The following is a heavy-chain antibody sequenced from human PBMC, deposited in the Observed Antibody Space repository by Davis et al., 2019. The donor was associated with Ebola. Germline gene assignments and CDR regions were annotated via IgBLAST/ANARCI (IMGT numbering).Heavy chain of an antibody. J-gene: IGHJ4*02. CDR1: GYTFSSYW. CDR3: ARAQVLRFLEWLSLPSDY. V-gene: IGHV3-7*03. D-gene: IGHD3-3*01. CDR2: IKQDGSEK. Sequence: GGSLRLSCAASGYTFSSYWMGWVRQAPGKGLEWVANIKQDGSEKYYVDSVKGRFTISRDNAKNSLYLQMNSLRAEDTAVYYCARAQVLRFLEWLSLPSDYWGQGTLVTVSS.